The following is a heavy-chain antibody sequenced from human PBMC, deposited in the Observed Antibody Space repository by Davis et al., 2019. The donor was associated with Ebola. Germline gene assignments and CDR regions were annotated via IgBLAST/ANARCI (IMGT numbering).Heavy chain of an antibody. Sequence: ASVKVSCKASGYTFTSYDINWVRQATGQGLEWMGWMNPNSGNTGYAQKFQGRVTMTRNTSISTAYMELSSLRSEDTAVYYCARGSGVWGSYRQYNWFDPWGQGTLVTVSS. CDR2: MNPNSGNT. CDR1: GYTFTSYD. D-gene: IGHD3-16*02. V-gene: IGHV1-8*01. CDR3: ARGSGVWGSYRQYNWFDP. J-gene: IGHJ5*02.